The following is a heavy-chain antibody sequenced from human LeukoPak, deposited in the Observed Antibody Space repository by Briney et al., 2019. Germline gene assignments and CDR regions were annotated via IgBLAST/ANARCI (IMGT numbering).Heavy chain of an antibody. CDR1: GYTFTSYA. CDR3: ARDRGYSGYDSPNFDY. V-gene: IGHV1-2*02. D-gene: IGHD5-12*01. J-gene: IGHJ4*02. Sequence: ASVKVSCKASGYTFTSYAMNWVRQAPGQGLEWMGWINPNSGGTNYAQKFQGRVTMTRDTSISTAYMELSRLRSDDTAVYYCARDRGYSGYDSPNFDYWGQGTLVTVSS. CDR2: INPNSGGT.